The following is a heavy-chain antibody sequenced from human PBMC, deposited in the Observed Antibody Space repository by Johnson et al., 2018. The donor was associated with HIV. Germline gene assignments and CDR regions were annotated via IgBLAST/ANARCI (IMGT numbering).Heavy chain of an antibody. J-gene: IGHJ3*02. CDR3: ARELTVDYVGGSYRPDAFDI. Sequence: QVQLVESGGGLVKPGGSLRLSCAASGFTFSDYYMSWIRQAPGKGLEWISYISSSGYTINYADSVKGRFTISRDNAKNSLYLQMNSLRAEDTALYYCARELTVDYVGGSYRPDAFDIWGQGTMVTVSS. D-gene: IGHD3-16*02. CDR2: ISSSGYTI. V-gene: IGHV3-11*01. CDR1: GFTFSDYY.